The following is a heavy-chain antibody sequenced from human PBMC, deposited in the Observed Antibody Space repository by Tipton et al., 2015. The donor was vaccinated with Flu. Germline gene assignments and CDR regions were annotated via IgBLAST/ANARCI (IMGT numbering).Heavy chain of an antibody. Sequence: SLRLSCAASGFTFSSYAMSWVRQAPGKGLEWVSGISGRGTSLYYGDAARGRFTISRDNSKNTLHLQMDSLRAEDTAMYYCAKPTEGDYVIGNFQHWGQSSLVTVSS. CDR2: ISGRGTSL. D-gene: IGHD4-17*01. V-gene: IGHV3-23*01. CDR1: GFTFSSYA. CDR3: AKPTEGDYVIGNFQH. J-gene: IGHJ1*01.